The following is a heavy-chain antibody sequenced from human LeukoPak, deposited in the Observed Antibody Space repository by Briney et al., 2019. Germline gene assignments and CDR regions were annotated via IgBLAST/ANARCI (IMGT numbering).Heavy chain of an antibody. V-gene: IGHV4-34*01. Sequence: PSETLSLTCAVYGGSFSGYYWNWIRQPPGKGLEWIGEINRSGSTNYNPSLKSRDTISVDTSKNQFSLKLSSVTAADTAVYYCARGLKRHYYYYGMDVWGQGTTVTVSS. J-gene: IGHJ6*02. D-gene: IGHD6-25*01. CDR2: INRSGST. CDR1: GGSFSGYY. CDR3: ARGLKRHYYYYGMDV.